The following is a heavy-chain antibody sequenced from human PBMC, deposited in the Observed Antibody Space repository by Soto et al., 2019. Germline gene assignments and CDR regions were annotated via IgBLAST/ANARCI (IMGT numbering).Heavy chain of an antibody. Sequence: PKKRLEWIGYISYTGSTNYNPSLRSRVTMSLDTSKNQFSLNLISVTAADTAVYFFLQAFDGRRGSASVSAFRLNRSADL. CDR2: ISYTGST. J-gene: IGHJ2*01. V-gene: IGHV4-59*01. CDR3: LQAFDGRRGSASVSAFRLNRSADL. D-gene: IGHD3-16*01.